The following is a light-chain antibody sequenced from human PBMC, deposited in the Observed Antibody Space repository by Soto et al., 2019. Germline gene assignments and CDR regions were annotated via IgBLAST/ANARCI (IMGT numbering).Light chain of an antibody. Sequence: DIQMTQSPSTLSASVGDRVTITCRASQSISSWLAWYQQKPGKAPKLLIYKASSLEGGVPSRFSGSGSGTEFTLTISSLQPDDFVTYYCQQYNSYRRTFGQGTKVEIK. J-gene: IGKJ1*01. CDR2: KAS. CDR3: QQYNSYRRT. CDR1: QSISSW. V-gene: IGKV1-5*03.